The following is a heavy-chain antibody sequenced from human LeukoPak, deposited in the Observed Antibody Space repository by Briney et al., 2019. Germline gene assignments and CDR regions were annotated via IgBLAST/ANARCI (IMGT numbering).Heavy chain of an antibody. Sequence: ASVKVSCKASGYTFTSYDINWVRQATGQGLEWMGWVNPNSGNTGYAQKFQGRVTMTRDTSTSTVYMELSSLRSEDTAVYYCARDGSPYYDSSGYPGYWGQGTLVTVSS. CDR2: VNPNSGNT. V-gene: IGHV1-8*01. D-gene: IGHD3-22*01. CDR3: ARDGSPYYDSSGYPGY. J-gene: IGHJ4*02. CDR1: GYTFTSYD.